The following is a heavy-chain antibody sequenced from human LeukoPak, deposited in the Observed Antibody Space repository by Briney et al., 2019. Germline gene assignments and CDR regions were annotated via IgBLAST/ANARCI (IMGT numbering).Heavy chain of an antibody. D-gene: IGHD4-17*01. Sequence: PGGSLRLSCAASGFTFSSYAMSWVRQAPGEGLEWVSTISASGGATHNADSVKGRFTISRDNSKNTLYLQMNSLRAEDTAIYYCAKEGGSYGDYLYFDYWGQGTLVTVSS. V-gene: IGHV3-23*01. CDR1: GFTFSSYA. CDR3: AKEGGSYGDYLYFDY. J-gene: IGHJ4*02. CDR2: ISASGGAT.